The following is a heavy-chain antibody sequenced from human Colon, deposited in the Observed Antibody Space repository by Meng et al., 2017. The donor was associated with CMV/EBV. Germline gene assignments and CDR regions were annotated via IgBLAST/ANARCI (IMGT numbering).Heavy chain of an antibody. J-gene: IGHJ4*02. CDR3: IRETTGSSSSY. CDR1: GGSISSSSYY. D-gene: IGHD6-6*01. Sequence: QRQLQASGQGLVRPSETLSLTCTVSGGSISSSSYYWAWIRQPPGKGLEWIGSIFYTGTTYYKPSLKSRVTISVDTSKNQFSLKLSSVTAADTAVYYCIRETTGSSSSYWGQGTLVTVSS. CDR2: IFYTGTT. V-gene: IGHV4-39*07.